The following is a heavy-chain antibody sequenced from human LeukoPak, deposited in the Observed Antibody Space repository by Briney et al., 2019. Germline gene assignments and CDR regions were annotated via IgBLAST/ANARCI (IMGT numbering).Heavy chain of an antibody. CDR1: GGSISSYY. D-gene: IGHD3-22*01. Sequence: SETLSLTCTVSGGSISSYYWSWIRQPPGKGLEWIGYIYYSGSTNYNPSLKSRVTISVDTSKNQFSLKLSSVTAADTAVYYCARRVGYYDRSGYRSYWYFDLWRRATLVTVSS. CDR2: IYYSGST. J-gene: IGHJ2*01. V-gene: IGHV4-59*08. CDR3: ARRVGYYDRSGYRSYWYFDL.